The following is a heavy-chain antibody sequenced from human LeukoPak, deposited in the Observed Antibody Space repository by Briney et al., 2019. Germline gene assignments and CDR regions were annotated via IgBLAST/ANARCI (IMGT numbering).Heavy chain of an antibody. V-gene: IGHV3-23*01. D-gene: IGHD3-3*02. CDR1: GFTFNSYD. CDR2: ISVSGDTT. CDR3: ASAFYPANLYPPDY. Sequence: PGGSLRLSCTASGFTFNSYDMTWVHQAPGKGLEWVSGISVSGDTTYYAESVKGRFTISRDNSKNTLYLHINTLRAEDTAVYFCASAFYPANLYPPDYWGQGTLVTVSS. J-gene: IGHJ4*02.